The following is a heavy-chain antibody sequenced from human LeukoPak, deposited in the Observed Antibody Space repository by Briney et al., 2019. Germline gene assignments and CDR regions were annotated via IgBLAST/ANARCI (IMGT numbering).Heavy chain of an antibody. CDR2: IYTSGST. CDR1: GGSISSGSYY. V-gene: IGHV4-61*02. CDR3: ARAQYYYDSSGYFHFDY. D-gene: IGHD3-22*01. Sequence: SQTLSLTCTVSGGSISSGSYYWSWIRQPAGKGLEWIGRIYTSGSTNYNPSLKSQVTISVDTSKNQFSLKLSSVTAADTAVYYCARAQYYYDSSGYFHFDYWGQGTLVTVSS. J-gene: IGHJ4*02.